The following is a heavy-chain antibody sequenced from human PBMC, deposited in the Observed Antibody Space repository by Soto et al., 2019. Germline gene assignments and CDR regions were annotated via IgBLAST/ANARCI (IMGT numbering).Heavy chain of an antibody. CDR2: IGGSGGNT. CDR3: ARVASDYINSADH. V-gene: IGHV3-23*01. D-gene: IGHD4-4*01. Sequence: EVQILESGGGLVQPGGSLRLSCAASGFIFNAYAMTWVRQAPGKGLEWVSAIGGSGGNTYYAASVKGRFTISTDNSKDTVDLEMNRLRVDDTAVYFCARVASDYINSADHWGQGILVTVSS. J-gene: IGHJ4*02. CDR1: GFIFNAYA.